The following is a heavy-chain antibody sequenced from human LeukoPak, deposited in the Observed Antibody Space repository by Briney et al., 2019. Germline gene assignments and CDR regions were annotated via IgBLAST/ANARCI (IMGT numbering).Heavy chain of an antibody. J-gene: IGHJ3*02. CDR3: ARVTQWLPLRAFGI. Sequence: SETLSLTCAVYGGSFSGYYWSWIRQPPGKGLEWIGEINHSGSTNYNPSLKSRVTISVDTSKNQFSLKLSSVTAADTAVYYCARVTQWLPLRAFGIWGQGTMVTVSS. CDR1: GGSFSGYY. V-gene: IGHV4-34*01. D-gene: IGHD6-19*01. CDR2: INHSGST.